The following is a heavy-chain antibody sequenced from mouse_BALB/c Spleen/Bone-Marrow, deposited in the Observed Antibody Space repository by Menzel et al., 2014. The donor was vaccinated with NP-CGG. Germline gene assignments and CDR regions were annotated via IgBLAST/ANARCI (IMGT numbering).Heavy chain of an antibody. CDR1: GFDFSKYW. Sequence: VQLKESGGGLVQPGGSLKLSCAASGFDFSKYWMSWVRQAPGKGLEWIGEINPDSSTINYSPSLKDKFIISRDNAKNTLYLQMSKVRSEDTALYYCARLGYYGGFAYWGQGTLVTVSA. V-gene: IGHV4-1*02. CDR3: ARLGYYGGFAY. D-gene: IGHD2-3*01. J-gene: IGHJ3*01. CDR2: INPDSSTI.